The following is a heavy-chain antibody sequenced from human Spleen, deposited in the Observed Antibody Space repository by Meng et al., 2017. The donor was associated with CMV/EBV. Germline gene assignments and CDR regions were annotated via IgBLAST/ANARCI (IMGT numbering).Heavy chain of an antibody. V-gene: IGHV3-9*01. Sequence: GGSLRLSCAASGFTFDDFAMHRVRQAPGKGPEWVAGISWNSGSIDYGDSVKGRFTISRDNAKNSLYLQMNSLTAEDTALYHCAKDQSGGMDVWGQGTTVTVSS. CDR2: ISWNSGSI. J-gene: IGHJ6*02. CDR1: GFTFDDFA. CDR3: AKDQSGGMDV.